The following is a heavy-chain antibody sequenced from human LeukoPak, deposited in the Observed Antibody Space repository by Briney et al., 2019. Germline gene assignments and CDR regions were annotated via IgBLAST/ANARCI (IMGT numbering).Heavy chain of an antibody. Sequence: GGSLRLSCAASGFTFSSYAMSWVRQAPGKGLEWVSAISGSGGSTYYADSVKGRFTISRDNSKNTLYLQMNSLRAEDTAVYYCAKDPSLFMGHYYDSSGYFAYWGQGTLVTVSS. V-gene: IGHV3-23*01. CDR2: ISGSGGST. CDR1: GFTFSSYA. J-gene: IGHJ4*02. CDR3: AKDPSLFMGHYYDSSGYFAY. D-gene: IGHD3-22*01.